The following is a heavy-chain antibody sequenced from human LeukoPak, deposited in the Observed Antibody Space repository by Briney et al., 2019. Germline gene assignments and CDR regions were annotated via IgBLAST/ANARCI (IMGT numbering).Heavy chain of an antibody. CDR3: AKLSAGSENDY. J-gene: IGHJ4*02. CDR2: ISSSSSYI. V-gene: IGHV3-21*04. CDR1: GFTFSSYS. D-gene: IGHD3-10*01. Sequence: GGPLRLSCAASGFTFSSYSMNWVRQAPGKGLEWVSSISSSSSYIYYADSVKGRFTISRDNAKNYLYLQMNSLRSEDTALYYCAKLSAGSENDYWGQGTLVTVSS.